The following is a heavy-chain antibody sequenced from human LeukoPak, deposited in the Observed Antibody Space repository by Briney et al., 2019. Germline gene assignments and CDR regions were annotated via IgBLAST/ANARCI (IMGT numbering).Heavy chain of an antibody. D-gene: IGHD6-19*01. J-gene: IGHJ4*02. CDR1: GFTFSSYA. Sequence: GGSLRLSCAASGFTFSSYAMSWVRQAPGKVLEWVSAISGSGGSTYYADSVKGRFTISRDNSKNALYLQMNSLRAEDTAVYYCAKGSIAVAGYAAFDYWGQGTLVTVSS. CDR3: AKGSIAVAGYAAFDY. CDR2: ISGSGGST. V-gene: IGHV3-23*01.